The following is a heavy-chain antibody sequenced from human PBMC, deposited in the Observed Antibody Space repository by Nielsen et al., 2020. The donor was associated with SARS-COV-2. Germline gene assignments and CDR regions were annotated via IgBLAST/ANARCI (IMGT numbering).Heavy chain of an antibody. Sequence: ASVKVSCKASGYTFTSYGISWVRQAPGQGLEWMGWISAYNGNTDYAQKFQGRITMTTDTSTSTAYMELRSLRAEDTAVYYCAKGWRGYSGYAEYSYGYDFDYWGQGTLVTVSS. CDR3: AKGWRGYSGYAEYSYGYDFDY. J-gene: IGHJ4*02. D-gene: IGHD5-12*01. CDR2: ISAYNGNT. V-gene: IGHV1-18*01. CDR1: GYTFTSYG.